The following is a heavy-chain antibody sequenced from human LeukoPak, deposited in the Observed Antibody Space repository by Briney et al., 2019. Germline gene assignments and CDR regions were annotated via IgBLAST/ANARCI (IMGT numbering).Heavy chain of an antibody. CDR3: AREVLLVDNYFDY. J-gene: IGHJ4*02. V-gene: IGHV3-66*01. CDR2: IYRGGST. CDR1: GFTVSSNY. D-gene: IGHD2-8*01. Sequence: GGSLRLSCAASGFTVSSNYMSWVRQAPGKGLEWVSVIYRGGSTYYADSVKGRFTISIDNSKNTLYLQKNSLRAEDTAVYYCAREVLLVDNYFDYWGQGTLVTVSS.